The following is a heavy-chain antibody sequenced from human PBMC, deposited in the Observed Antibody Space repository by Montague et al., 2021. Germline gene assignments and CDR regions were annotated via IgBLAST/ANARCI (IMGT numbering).Heavy chain of an antibody. CDR1: GVSIGDYCFY. CDR3: ARRSYGDTQTDSEPDNCAMDV. Sequence: SETLSLTCSVSGVSIGDYCFYWVWHPPAPRLGLVWIGHKFYRGNSYHYLSLQIRVSISAATSKNNFSLTPTSVTASATAYYYCARRSYGDTQTDSEPDNCAMDVWGQGTSVTVSS. J-gene: IGHJ6*02. V-gene: IGHV4-39*02. CDR2: KFYRGNS. D-gene: IGHD1-14*01.